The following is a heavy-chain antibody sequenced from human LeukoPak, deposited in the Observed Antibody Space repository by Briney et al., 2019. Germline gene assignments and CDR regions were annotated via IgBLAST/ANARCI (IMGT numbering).Heavy chain of an antibody. J-gene: IGHJ4*02. D-gene: IGHD6-13*01. CDR3: ATDSWRDY. CDR1: GFTFGSYW. V-gene: IGHV3-7*03. CDR2: IKQDGSEK. Sequence: GGSLRLSCAASGFTFGSYWMNWVRQAPGKGLEWVANIKQDGSEKYYVDSVKGRFTISRDNAKNSLYLQMNSLRAEDTAVYYCATDSWRDYWGQGTLVTVSS.